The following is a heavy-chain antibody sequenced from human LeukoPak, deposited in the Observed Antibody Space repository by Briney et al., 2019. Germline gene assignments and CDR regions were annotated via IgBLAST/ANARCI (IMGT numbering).Heavy chain of an antibody. D-gene: IGHD6-19*01. CDR1: GFTFSSYA. V-gene: IGHV3-23*01. CDR3: ATSGSGWYRFDY. Sequence: PGGSLRLSCAASGFTFSSYAMSWVRQAPGKGLEWVSAISGSGATTYYADSVRGRFSISRDISKNTLYLQMNSLRVEDTAVYYCATSGSGWYRFDYWGQGTPVSVSS. CDR2: ISGSGATT. J-gene: IGHJ4*02.